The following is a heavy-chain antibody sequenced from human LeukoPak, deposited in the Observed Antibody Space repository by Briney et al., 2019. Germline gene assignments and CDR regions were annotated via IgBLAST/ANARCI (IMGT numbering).Heavy chain of an antibody. J-gene: IGHJ3*02. V-gene: IGHV4-39*07. CDR3: ARGTMVRGVILVVLLTRNAFDI. Sequence: KPSETLSLTCSVSGGSITSGTFYWGWTRQPPGKALEWIGTIHASGSTSYNPSLKSRVTISVDTSKNQFSLKLSSVTAADTAVYYCARGTMVRGVILVVLLTRNAFDIWGQGTMVTVSS. D-gene: IGHD3-10*01. CDR1: GGSITSGTFY. CDR2: IHASGST.